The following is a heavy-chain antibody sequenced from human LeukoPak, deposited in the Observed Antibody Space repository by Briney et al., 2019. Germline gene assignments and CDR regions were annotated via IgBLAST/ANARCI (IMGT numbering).Heavy chain of an antibody. CDR2: ISPYNGNT. J-gene: IGHJ4*02. Sequence: ASVKVSCKGSGYTFTSYAISWVRQAPGQGLEWMGWISPYNGNTNYAQKFQGRVTMTTDTSTSTAYMEVRSLRSDDTAVYYCARDYSSSSAGYWGQGTLVTVSS. V-gene: IGHV1-18*01. CDR1: GYTFTSYA. CDR3: ARDYSSSSAGY. D-gene: IGHD6-6*01.